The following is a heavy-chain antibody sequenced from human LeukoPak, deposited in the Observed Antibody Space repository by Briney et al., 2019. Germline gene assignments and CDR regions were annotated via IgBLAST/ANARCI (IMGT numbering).Heavy chain of an antibody. CDR3: VKGDWFDN. V-gene: IGHV3-9*01. D-gene: IGHD2-21*01. CDR1: GFIFDDFA. CDR2: VSRNSGST. J-gene: IGHJ4*02. Sequence: GRSLRLSCAASGFIFDDFAMHWVRQAPGKGLEWVSGVSRNSGSTDYADSVKGRFTISRGNAKNSVYLQMNSLRVEDTAFYYCVKGDWFDNWGQGTLVTVSS.